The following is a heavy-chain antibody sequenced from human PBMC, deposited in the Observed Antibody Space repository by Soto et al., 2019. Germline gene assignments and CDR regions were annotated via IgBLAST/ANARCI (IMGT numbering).Heavy chain of an antibody. CDR2: IDPGGSDT. J-gene: IGHJ6*02. D-gene: IGHD4-4*01. CDR3: ARVGHDYSNSGMDV. Sequence: RGESLKISCKGSGYSFTSYWINWVRQMPGKGLEWMGKIDPGGSDTTYSPSFQGHVTISTDKSITTAYLQWSSLKASDTAMYYCARVGHDYSNSGMDVWGQGTTVTVSS. V-gene: IGHV5-10-1*01. CDR1: GYSFTSYW.